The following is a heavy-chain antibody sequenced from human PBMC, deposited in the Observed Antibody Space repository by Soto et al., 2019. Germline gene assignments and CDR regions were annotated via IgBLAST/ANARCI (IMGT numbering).Heavy chain of an antibody. CDR3: ARVSGRGWYNWFDP. D-gene: IGHD6-19*01. CDR1: EGNFSSHG. CDR2: IMPLFGTT. J-gene: IGHJ5*02. Sequence: SVKVSCTASEGNFSSHGISWVRQAPGQGLEFMGGIMPLFGTTNYAQTFRGRVTITADEPTSTVYMELRSLRSEDTAVYSCARVSGRGWYNWFDPGGQGTPVTVS. V-gene: IGHV1-69*13.